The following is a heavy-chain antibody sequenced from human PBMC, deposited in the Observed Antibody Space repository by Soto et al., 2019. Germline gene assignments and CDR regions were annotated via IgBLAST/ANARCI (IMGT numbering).Heavy chain of an antibody. CDR1: VFTFSSYA. D-gene: IGHD6-19*01. CDR3: AKDGRPGSGWYDY. CDR2: ISGSGGST. V-gene: IGHV3-23*01. J-gene: IGHJ4*02. Sequence: WGSLRLSCAAGVFTFSSYAMSCVRQAPPKGLQWVSAISGSGGSTYYADSVKGRCTISRDNSKNTLYLQMKSLRAEDTAVYYCAKDGRPGSGWYDYWRQGPLVPVSP.